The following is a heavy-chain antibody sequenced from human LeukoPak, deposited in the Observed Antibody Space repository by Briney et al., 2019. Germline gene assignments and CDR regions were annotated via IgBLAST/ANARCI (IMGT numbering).Heavy chain of an antibody. D-gene: IGHD2-15*01. CDR1: GYTLTELS. Sequence: GASVKVSCKVSGYTLTELSMHWVRQAPGKGLEWMGGFDPEDGETIYAQKFQGRVAMTEDTSTDTAYMELSSLRSEDTAVYYCATGKKLRLPYYYYGMDVWGQGTTVTVSS. J-gene: IGHJ6*02. CDR2: FDPEDGET. CDR3: ATGKKLRLPYYYYGMDV. V-gene: IGHV1-24*01.